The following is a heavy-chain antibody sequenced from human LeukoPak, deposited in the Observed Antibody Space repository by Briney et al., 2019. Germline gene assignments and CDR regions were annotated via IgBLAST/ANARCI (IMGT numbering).Heavy chain of an antibody. Sequence: ASVKVSCKASGYTFTSYGISWVRQAPGQGLEWMGWINPNSGGTNYAQKFQGWVTMTRDTSISTAYMELSRLRSDDTAVYYCARARIAAAPGAFDIWGQGTMVTVSS. CDR2: INPNSGGT. CDR3: ARARIAAAPGAFDI. J-gene: IGHJ3*02. V-gene: IGHV1-2*04. CDR1: GYTFTSYG. D-gene: IGHD6-13*01.